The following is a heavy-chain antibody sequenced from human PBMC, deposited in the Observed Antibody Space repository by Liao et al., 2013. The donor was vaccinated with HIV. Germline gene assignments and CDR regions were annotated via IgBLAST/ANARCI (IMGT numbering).Heavy chain of an antibody. D-gene: IGHD1-14*01. CDR3: ARVGVLTEKGYYYYYYYMDV. Sequence: QVQLQESGPGLVKTSQTLSLTCTVSGGSISSGSYYWSWIRQPAGKGLEWIGRIYTSGITNYNPSLKSRVTIFVDMSKKQFSLSLTSVTAADTAVYYCARVGVLTEKGYYYYYYYMDVWGER. J-gene: IGHJ6*03. CDR1: GGSISSGSYY. V-gene: IGHV4-61*02. CDR2: IYTSGIT.